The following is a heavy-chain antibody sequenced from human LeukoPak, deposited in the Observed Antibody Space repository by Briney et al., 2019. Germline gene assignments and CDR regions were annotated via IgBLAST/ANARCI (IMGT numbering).Heavy chain of an antibody. D-gene: IGHD6-6*01. CDR3: ARDNGVGAARPSAFDI. J-gene: IGHJ3*02. Sequence: SGTLSLTCAVSGGSISSSNWWSWVRQPPGKGLEWIGEIYHSGSTNYNPPLKSRVTISVDTSKNQFSLKLSSVTAADTAVYYCARDNGVGAARPSAFDIWGQGTMVTVSS. CDR1: GGSISSSNW. CDR2: IYHSGST. V-gene: IGHV4-4*02.